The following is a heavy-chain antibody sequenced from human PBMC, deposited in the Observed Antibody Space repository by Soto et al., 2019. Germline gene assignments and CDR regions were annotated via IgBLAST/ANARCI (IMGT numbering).Heavy chain of an antibody. V-gene: IGHV4-31*03. Sequence: LSLTCTVSGGSIRSGGYYWSWVRQSPRRGLEWIGNIYYSGSTYYNPSLKSRLTISVDTSKNQFSLNLSSVTAADTAVYYCARDRLMATAGTARHYFGLDVWGQGTTVTVSS. CDR2: IYYSGST. CDR3: ARDRLMATAGTARHYFGLDV. J-gene: IGHJ6*02. CDR1: GGSIRSGGYY. D-gene: IGHD5-18*01.